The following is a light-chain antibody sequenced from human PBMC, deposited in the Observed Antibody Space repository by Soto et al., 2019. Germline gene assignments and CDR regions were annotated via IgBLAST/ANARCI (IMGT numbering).Light chain of an antibody. CDR3: QQYSTYSRT. CDR2: EGS. Sequence: DIKMTQSPSTLSASVGDRVTITFRASQSINNWLACNQQKPGEATKILIYEGSTLERGVPSRFRGSGSGTEFTLTLSSLQPDDFATFFCQQYSTYSRTFAQSAKVEVQ. CDR1: QSINNW. J-gene: IGKJ1*01. V-gene: IGKV1-5*03.